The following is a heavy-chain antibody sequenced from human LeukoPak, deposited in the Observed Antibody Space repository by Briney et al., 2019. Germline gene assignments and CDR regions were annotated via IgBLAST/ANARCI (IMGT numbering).Heavy chain of an antibody. Sequence: GGSLRLSCAASGFTFSSYSMNCVRQAPGKGLEWVAYISIRGTTRYYADSVKGRFAISRDSAKNSLFLQMNSLRAEDTAVYYCARDVGPHYVDYWGQGTLVTVSS. CDR2: ISIRGTTR. D-gene: IGHD3-16*01. J-gene: IGHJ4*02. CDR1: GFTFSSYS. CDR3: ARDVGPHYVDY. V-gene: IGHV3-48*04.